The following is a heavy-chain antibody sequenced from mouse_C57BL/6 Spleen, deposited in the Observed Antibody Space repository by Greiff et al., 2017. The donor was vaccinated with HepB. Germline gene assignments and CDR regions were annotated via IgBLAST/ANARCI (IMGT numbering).Heavy chain of an antibody. V-gene: IGHV5-17*01. CDR3: ARPNWDFYYAMDY. D-gene: IGHD4-1*01. J-gene: IGHJ4*01. CDR1: GFTFSDYG. CDR2: ISSGSSTI. Sequence: EVQLVESGGGLVKPGGSLKLSCAASGFTFSDYGMHWVRQAPEKGLEWVAYISSGSSTIYYADTVKGRFTISRDNAKNTLFLQMTSLRSEDTAMYYCARPNWDFYYAMDYWGQGTSVTVSS.